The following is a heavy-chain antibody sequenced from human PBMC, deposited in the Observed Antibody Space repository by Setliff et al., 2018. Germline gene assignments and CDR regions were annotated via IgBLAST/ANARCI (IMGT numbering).Heavy chain of an antibody. Sequence: ASVKGSCKTSGYGFMSYGVSWVRQAPGQGLEWMGWISPYNGDTDYAQQFQGRVTMTADTSTNTAYMELRSLRSDDPAVYYCARDTYNSEWYGQRSFDFWGQGSLVTVSS. CDR2: ISPYNGDT. V-gene: IGHV1-18*01. J-gene: IGHJ4*02. CDR1: GYGFMSYG. CDR3: ARDTYNSEWYGQRSFDF. D-gene: IGHD6-25*01.